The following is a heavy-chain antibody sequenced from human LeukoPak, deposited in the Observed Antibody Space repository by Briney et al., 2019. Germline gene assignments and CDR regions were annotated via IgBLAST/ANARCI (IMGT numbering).Heavy chain of an antibody. D-gene: IGHD1-26*01. CDR2: FDPEDGET. CDR1: GYTLTELS. V-gene: IGHV1-24*01. CDR3: AANSGSYHYFDY. Sequence: ASVKVSCKVSGYTLTELSMHWVRQAPGKGLEWMGGFDPEDGETIYAQKFQGRVTMTEDTSTDTAYMELSSLRSEDTAVYYCAANSGSYHYFDYWGQGTLVTVSS. J-gene: IGHJ4*02.